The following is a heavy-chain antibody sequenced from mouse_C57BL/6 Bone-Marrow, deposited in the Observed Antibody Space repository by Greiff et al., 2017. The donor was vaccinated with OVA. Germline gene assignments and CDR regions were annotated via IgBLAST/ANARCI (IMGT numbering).Heavy chain of an antibody. J-gene: IGHJ2*01. V-gene: IGHV14-4*01. CDR2: IDPENGDT. Sequence: VQLQQSGAELVRPGASVKLSCTASGFNIKDDYMPWVKQRPEQGLEWIGWIDPENGDTEYASKFQGKATITADTSSNTAYLQLSSLTSEDTAVYYCTAGYYGDFDYWGQGTTLTVSS. CDR1: GFNIKDDY. CDR3: TAGYYGDFDY. D-gene: IGHD1-1*01.